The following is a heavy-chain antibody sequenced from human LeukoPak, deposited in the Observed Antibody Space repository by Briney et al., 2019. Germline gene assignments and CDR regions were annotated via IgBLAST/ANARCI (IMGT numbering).Heavy chain of an antibody. CDR2: IRYDGSNK. J-gene: IGHJ3*02. CDR3: AKDYYYGSGSCYPGDDAFDI. D-gene: IGHD3-10*01. CDR1: GFTFSSYG. Sequence: GGSLRLSCAASGFTFSSYGMHWVRQAPGKGLEWVAFIRYDGSNKYYADSVKGRFTISRDNSKNTLYLQMNSLRAEDTAVYYCAKDYYYGSGSCYPGDDAFDIWGQGTMVTVSS. V-gene: IGHV3-30*02.